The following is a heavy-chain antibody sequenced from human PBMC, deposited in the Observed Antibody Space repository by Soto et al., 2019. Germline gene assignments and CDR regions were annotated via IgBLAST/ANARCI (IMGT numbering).Heavy chain of an antibody. J-gene: IGHJ4*02. CDR3: ARHHCSGGSCYSNYFDY. D-gene: IGHD2-15*01. CDR2: IYSGGST. CDR1: GFTVSSNY. Sequence: EVQLVESGGGLVQTGGSLRLSCAASGFTVSSNYMSWVRQAPGKGLEWVSVIYSGGSTYYADSVKGRFTISRDNSKNTLDLQMNSLRAEDTAVYYGARHHCSGGSCYSNYFDYWGQGTLVTVSS. V-gene: IGHV3-66*04.